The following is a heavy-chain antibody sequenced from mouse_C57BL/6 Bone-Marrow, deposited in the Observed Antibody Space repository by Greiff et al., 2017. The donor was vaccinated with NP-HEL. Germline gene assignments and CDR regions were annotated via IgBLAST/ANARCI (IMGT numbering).Heavy chain of an antibody. CDR2: INYDGSST. J-gene: IGHJ4*01. D-gene: IGHD2-14*01. CDR1: GFTFSDYY. Sequence: EVMLVESEGGLVQPGSSMKLSCTASGFTFSDYYMAWVRQVPEKGLEWVANINYDGSSTYYLDSLKSRFIISRDNAKNILYLQMSSLKSEDTATYYCAREGGVRRRTDARDYWGQGTSVTVSS. CDR3: AREGGVRRRTDARDY. V-gene: IGHV5-16*01.